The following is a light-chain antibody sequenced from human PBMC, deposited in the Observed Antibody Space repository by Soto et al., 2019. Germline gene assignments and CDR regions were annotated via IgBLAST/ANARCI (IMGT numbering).Light chain of an antibody. Sequence: QSVLTQPPSASGTPGQRVTISCSGSSSNIGSNTVNWYQQLPGTAPKLLIYSNNQRPSGVPDRFSGSKSGTSASLAISRLQSEDEADYYCAAWDDSLNGHVFGTGTQLTVL. CDR3: AAWDDSLNGHV. CDR1: SSNIGSNT. CDR2: SNN. V-gene: IGLV1-44*01. J-gene: IGLJ1*01.